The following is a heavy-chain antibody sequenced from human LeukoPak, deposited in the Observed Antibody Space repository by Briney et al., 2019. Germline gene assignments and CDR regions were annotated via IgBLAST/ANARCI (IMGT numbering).Heavy chain of an antibody. J-gene: IGHJ3*02. CDR3: ARDGRLYGCKWVDAFDI. CDR1: GFTFSSYS. Sequence: PGGSLRLSCAASGFTFSSYSMNWVRQAPGKGLEWVSSISSSSSYIYYADSVKGRFTISRDDAKNSLYLQMNSLRAEDTAVYYCARDGRLYGCKWVDAFDIWGQGTMVTVSS. CDR2: ISSSSSYI. D-gene: IGHD4-23*01. V-gene: IGHV3-21*01.